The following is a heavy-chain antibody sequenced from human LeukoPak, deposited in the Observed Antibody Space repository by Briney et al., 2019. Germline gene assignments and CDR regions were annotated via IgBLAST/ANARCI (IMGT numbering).Heavy chain of an antibody. J-gene: IGHJ4*02. CDR1: GGSISSYY. CDR2: IYTSGST. Sequence: SETLSLTCTVSGGSISSYYWSWIRQPPGKGLEWIGYIYTSGSTDYNPSLKSRVTISVDTSKNQFSLKLSSVTAADTAVYYCARHVLGCSGGSSYSWVDYWGQGTLVTVSS. D-gene: IGHD2-15*01. CDR3: ARHVLGCSGGSSYSWVDY. V-gene: IGHV4-4*09.